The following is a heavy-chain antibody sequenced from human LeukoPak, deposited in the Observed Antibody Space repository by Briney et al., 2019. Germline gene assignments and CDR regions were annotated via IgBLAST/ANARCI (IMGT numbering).Heavy chain of an antibody. CDR3: ARALFKYSGYDQIKYFDY. CDR2: IIPIFGTA. J-gene: IGHJ4*02. V-gene: IGHV1-69*13. Sequence: SVKVSCKASGGTFSSYAISWVRQAPGQGLEWMGGIIPIFGTANYAQKFQGRVTITADESTSTAYMELSSLRSEDTAVYYCARALFKYSGYDQIKYFDYWGQGTLVTVPS. D-gene: IGHD5-12*01. CDR1: GGTFSSYA.